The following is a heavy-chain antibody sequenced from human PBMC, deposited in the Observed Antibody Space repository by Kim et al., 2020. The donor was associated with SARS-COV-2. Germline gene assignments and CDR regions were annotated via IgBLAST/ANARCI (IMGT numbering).Heavy chain of an antibody. CDR2: ISGSGGST. J-gene: IGHJ4*02. Sequence: GGSLRLSCAASGFTFSSYAMSWVRQAPGKGLEWVSAISGSGGSTYYADSVKGRFTISRDNSKNTLYLQMNSLRAEDTAVYYCAKDLFTMIVVVITDSFDYWGQGTLVTVSS. CDR3: AKDLFTMIVVVITDSFDY. D-gene: IGHD3-22*01. V-gene: IGHV3-23*01. CDR1: GFTFSSYA.